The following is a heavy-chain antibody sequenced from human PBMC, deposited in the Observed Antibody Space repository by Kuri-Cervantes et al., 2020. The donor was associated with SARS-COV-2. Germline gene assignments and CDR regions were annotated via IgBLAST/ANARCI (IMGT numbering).Heavy chain of an antibody. CDR3: AKSGSSSSSYVSRLDV. J-gene: IGHJ6*04. CDR2: ISGSGGST. D-gene: IGHD3-16*01. V-gene: IGHV3-23*01. CDR1: GFTFSSYA. Sequence: GGSLRLSCAASGFTFSSYAMSWVRQAPGKGLEWVSAISGSGGSTYYADSVKGRFTISRDNSKNTLYLQMDSLRGEDTAVYYCAKSGSSSSSYVSRLDVWGKGTTVTDSS.